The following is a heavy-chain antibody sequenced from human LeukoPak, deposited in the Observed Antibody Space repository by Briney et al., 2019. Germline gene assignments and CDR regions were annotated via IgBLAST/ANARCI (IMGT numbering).Heavy chain of an antibody. D-gene: IGHD3-10*01. CDR3: ASLIYYYGSGSYYFDY. V-gene: IGHV1-24*01. CDR2: FDPEDGET. CDR1: GYTLTELS. J-gene: IGHJ4*02. Sequence: ASVKVSCKVSGYTLTELSMHWVRQAPGKGLEGMGGFDPEDGETIYAQKFQGRVTMTEDTSTDTAYMELSSLRSEDTAVYYCASLIYYYGSGSYYFDYWGQGTLVTVSS.